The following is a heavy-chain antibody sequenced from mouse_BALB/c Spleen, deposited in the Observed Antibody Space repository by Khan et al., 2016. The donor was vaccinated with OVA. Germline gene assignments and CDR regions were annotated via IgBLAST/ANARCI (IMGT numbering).Heavy chain of an antibody. J-gene: IGHJ2*01. CDR2: INSNGGST. V-gene: IGHV5-6-3*01. CDR3: ARMARTIN. Sequence: EVELVESGGGLVQPGGSLKLSCAASGFTFSSYGMSWVRQTPDKRLELVATINSNGGSTYYPDSVKGRFTISRDNAKNTRYLQMRSLKSEDTAMYYCARMARTINWGQGTTLTVSS. CDR1: GFTFSSYG.